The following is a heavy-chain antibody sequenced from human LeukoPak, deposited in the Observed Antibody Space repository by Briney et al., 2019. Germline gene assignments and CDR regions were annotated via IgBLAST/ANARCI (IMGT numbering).Heavy chain of an antibody. CDR2: ISGSGSST. CDR1: GFTFSSYA. V-gene: IGHV3-23*01. CDR3: AKVEIDASSGYLH. D-gene: IGHD3-22*01. J-gene: IGHJ4*02. Sequence: GGSLRLSCAASGFTFSSYAMSWVRQAPGKGLEWVSDISGSGSSTYYADSVKGRFIISRDNAKNTLYLQMNSLRAEDPAVYYGAKVEIDASSGYLHWGAGTLVTVSS.